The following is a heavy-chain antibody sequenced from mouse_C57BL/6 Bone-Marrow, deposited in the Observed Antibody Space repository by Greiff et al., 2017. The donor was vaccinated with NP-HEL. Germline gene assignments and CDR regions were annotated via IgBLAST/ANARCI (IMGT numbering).Heavy chain of an antibody. J-gene: IGHJ2*01. V-gene: IGHV1-69*01. D-gene: IGHD1-3*01. Sequence: LQQPGAELVMPGASVKLSCKASGYTFTSYWMHWVKQRPGQGLEWIGEIDPSDSYTNYNQKFKGKSTLTVDKSSSTAYMQLSSLTSEDSAVYYCASNKDSYYFDYWGQGTTLTVSS. CDR2: IDPSDSYT. CDR1: GYTFTSYW. CDR3: ASNKDSYYFDY.